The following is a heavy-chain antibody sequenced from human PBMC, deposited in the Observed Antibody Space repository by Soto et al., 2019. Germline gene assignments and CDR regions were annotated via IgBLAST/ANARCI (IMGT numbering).Heavy chain of an antibody. Sequence: QVQLVQSGAEVKKPGSSVKVSCQASGGTFSSYAISWVRQAPGQGLEWMGGIIPIFGTADYAQKFQGRVTITADESTSTAYMKLSSLRSEDTAVYYCASHYDSSGYYYRGLDYWGQGTLVTVSS. CDR2: IIPIFGTA. V-gene: IGHV1-69*12. J-gene: IGHJ4*02. CDR3: ASHYDSSGYYYRGLDY. D-gene: IGHD3-22*01. CDR1: GGTFSSYA.